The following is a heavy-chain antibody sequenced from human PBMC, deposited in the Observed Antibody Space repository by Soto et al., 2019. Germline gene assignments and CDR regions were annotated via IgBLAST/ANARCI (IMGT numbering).Heavy chain of an antibody. V-gene: IGHV3-33*01. J-gene: IGHJ4*02. D-gene: IGHD2-15*01. CDR3: ARGPTYCSGGSCYSGFYFDY. Sequence: PGGSLNLSCAASGFTLSSYGMHWVRQAPGNGLEWVAVIWYDGSNKYYADSVKGRFTISRDNSKNTLYLQMNSLRAEDTAVYYCARGPTYCSGGSCYSGFYFDYWGQGTLVTVSS. CDR2: IWYDGSNK. CDR1: GFTLSSYG.